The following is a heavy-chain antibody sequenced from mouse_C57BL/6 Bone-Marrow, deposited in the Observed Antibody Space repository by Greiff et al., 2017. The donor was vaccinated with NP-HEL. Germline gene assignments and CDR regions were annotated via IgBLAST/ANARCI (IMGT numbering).Heavy chain of an antibody. V-gene: IGHV5-16*01. CDR3: ARDRDYGSSLYFDY. CDR1: GFTFSDYY. D-gene: IGHD1-1*01. J-gene: IGHJ2*01. CDR2: INYDGSST. Sequence: EVQLMESEGGLVQPGSSMKLSCTASGFTFSDYYMAWVRQVPEKGLEWVANINYDGSSTYYLDSLKSRFIISRDNAKNILYLQMSSLKSEDAATYYCARDRDYGSSLYFDYWGQGTTLTVSS.